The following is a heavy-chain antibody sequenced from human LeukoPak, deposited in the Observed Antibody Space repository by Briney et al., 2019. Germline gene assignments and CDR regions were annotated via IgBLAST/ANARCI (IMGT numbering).Heavy chain of an antibody. D-gene: IGHD3-10*01. CDR1: GFTFSSCW. J-gene: IGHJ4*02. CDR3: ARAVGPYDY. V-gene: IGHV3-74*01. Sequence: PGGSLRLSCAASGFTFSSCWMHWVRKAPGKGLVWVSRINSDGSSTSYADSVKGRFTISRDNSKDTLFLQMNSLRAEDTAIYYCARAVGPYDYWGQGTPVTVSS. CDR2: INSDGSST.